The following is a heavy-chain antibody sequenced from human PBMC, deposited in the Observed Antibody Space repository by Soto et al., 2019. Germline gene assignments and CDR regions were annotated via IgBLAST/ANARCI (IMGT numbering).Heavy chain of an antibody. CDR2: ISGSGGSA. J-gene: IGHJ4*02. CDR1: GFTFSSYS. Sequence: GGSLRLSCKASGFTFSSYSMSWVRQAPGKGLEWVSAISGSGGSAYYADSVKGRFLISRDNSKNTLFLQMGSLRAEDTAVYYCAKETVPGTFTYWGQGTLVTVSS. D-gene: IGHD6-13*01. V-gene: IGHV3-23*01. CDR3: AKETVPGTFTY.